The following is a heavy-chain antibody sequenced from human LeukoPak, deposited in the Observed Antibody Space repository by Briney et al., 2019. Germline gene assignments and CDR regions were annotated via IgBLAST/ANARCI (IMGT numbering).Heavy chain of an antibody. V-gene: IGHV1-8*01. CDR2: MNPNSGNT. CDR1: GYTFTAYD. Sequence: AAVKVSCKASGYTFTAYDINWVRQATAQGLEWMGWMNPNSGNTGYAQKFQGSVTITRNTSISTAYMDFSNLRPEDTAVYYCARGKAGDSGGHRAFDIWGQGTMVTVSS. CDR3: ARGKAGDSGGHRAFDI. J-gene: IGHJ3*02. D-gene: IGHD2-15*01.